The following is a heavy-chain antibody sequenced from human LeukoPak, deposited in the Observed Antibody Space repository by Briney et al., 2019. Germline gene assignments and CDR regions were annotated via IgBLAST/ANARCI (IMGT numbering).Heavy chain of an antibody. J-gene: IGHJ4*02. CDR3: ASDSTTGVDY. D-gene: IGHD4-23*01. V-gene: IGHV3-30*02. Sequence: GGSLRLSCAASGFTFGRFGIHWVRQAPGKGLEWVAFIRYDGTNKYYADPVRGRFTISRDNSKNTLYLQMNSLRAEDTAVYYCASDSTTGVDYWGQGTLVTVSS. CDR2: IRYDGTNK. CDR1: GFTFGRFG.